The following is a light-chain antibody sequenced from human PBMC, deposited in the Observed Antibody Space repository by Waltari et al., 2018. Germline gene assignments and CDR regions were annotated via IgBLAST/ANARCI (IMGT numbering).Light chain of an antibody. V-gene: IGKV4-1*01. CDR1: QSVLLSSNNRNY. Sequence: DIVMTQSPDSLAVSLGERATINCKSSQSVLLSSNNRNYLAWYQQKPGQPPKLLIYWASTRESGVPDRFSGSGSGTDFTLTISSLQAEDLAVYYCQQYYTTPCTFGQGTRLEIK. CDR3: QQYYTTPCT. CDR2: WAS. J-gene: IGKJ2*02.